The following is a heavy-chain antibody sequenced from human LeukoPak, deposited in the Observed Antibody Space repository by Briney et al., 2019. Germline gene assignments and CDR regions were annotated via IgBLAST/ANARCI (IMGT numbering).Heavy chain of an antibody. Sequence: GGSLRLSCAASGFTFSSYSMNWVRQAPGEGLEWVSSISSSSSYIYYADSVKGRFTISRDNAKNSLYLQMNSLRAEDTAVYYCARDRGSSGYDYNWFDPWGQGTLVTVSS. D-gene: IGHD5-12*01. CDR3: ARDRGSSGYDYNWFDP. J-gene: IGHJ5*02. V-gene: IGHV3-21*01. CDR2: ISSSSSYI. CDR1: GFTFSSYS.